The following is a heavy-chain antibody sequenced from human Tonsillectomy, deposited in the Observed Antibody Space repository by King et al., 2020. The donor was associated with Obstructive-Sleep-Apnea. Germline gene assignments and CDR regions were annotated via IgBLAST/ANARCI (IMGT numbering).Heavy chain of an antibody. D-gene: IGHD3-10*01. CDR3: ARAGCYYSGSGSYYNWFDP. CDR2: IHHSGST. Sequence: WNWVRQPPGQGLEWIGEIHHSGSTNYNPSLKSRVTMSVDNSKNEFSLKLSSVTAADTAGYYCARAGCYYSGSGSYYNWFDPWGQGTLVTVS. J-gene: IGHJ5*02. V-gene: IGHV4-4*02.